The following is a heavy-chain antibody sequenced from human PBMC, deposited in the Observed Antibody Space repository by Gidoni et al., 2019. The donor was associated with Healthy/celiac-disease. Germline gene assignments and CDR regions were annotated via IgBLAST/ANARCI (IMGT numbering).Heavy chain of an antibody. CDR1: YA. J-gene: IGHJ6*02. Sequence: YAISWVRQATGHGLEWMGGIIPIFGTANYAQKFQGRVTITADESTSTAYMELSSLRSEDTAVYYCARGSGYCSGGSCYAGAPYYYYYGMDVWGQGTTVTVSS. D-gene: IGHD2-15*01. V-gene: IGHV1-69*01. CDR3: ARGSGYCSGGSCYAGAPYYYYYGMDV. CDR2: IIPIFGTA.